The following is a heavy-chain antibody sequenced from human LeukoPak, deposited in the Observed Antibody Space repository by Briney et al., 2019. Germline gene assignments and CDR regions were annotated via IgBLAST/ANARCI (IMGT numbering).Heavy chain of an antibody. CDR2: IYPGDSDA. V-gene: IGHV5-51*01. CDR1: GYSFTSYW. J-gene: IGHJ4*02. Sequence: GESLKISCKGSGYSFTSYWIGWVRQMPGKGLECMGIIYPGDSDARYSPSFQGQVTISADRSISTAYLQWSSLKASDTAMYYCARHETGPYFDYWGQETLVTVSS. CDR3: ARHETGPYFDY. D-gene: IGHD1-1*01.